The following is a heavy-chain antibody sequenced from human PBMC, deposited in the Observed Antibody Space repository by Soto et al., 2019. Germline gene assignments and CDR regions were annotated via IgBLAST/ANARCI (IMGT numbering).Heavy chain of an antibody. D-gene: IGHD3-16*01. CDR2: IYYSGST. CDR3: ASRGDYDPLFDY. J-gene: IGHJ4*02. CDR1: GASIRSYF. Sequence: QVQLQESDPGLVKPSETLSLTCTVSGASIRSYFWSWIRQPPGKGLEWIGYIYYSGSTNYNPSLKTRVTMSIDTSKSQFSLKLTSVTAADTAIYYCASRGDYDPLFDYWGQGTLVTVSS. V-gene: IGHV4-59*01.